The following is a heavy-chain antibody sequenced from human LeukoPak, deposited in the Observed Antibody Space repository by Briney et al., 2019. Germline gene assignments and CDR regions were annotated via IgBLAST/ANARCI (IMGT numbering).Heavy chain of an antibody. Sequence: PGGSLRLSCAASGFTFSSYSMNWVRQAPGKGLVWVSRIKSDGSSTSYADSVKGRFTISRDNAKNTLYLQMNSLRAEDTAVYYCAILSPGTEVAGDSFDYWGQGTLVTVSS. V-gene: IGHV3-74*01. CDR2: IKSDGSST. CDR3: AILSPGTEVAGDSFDY. D-gene: IGHD6-19*01. J-gene: IGHJ4*02. CDR1: GFTFSSYS.